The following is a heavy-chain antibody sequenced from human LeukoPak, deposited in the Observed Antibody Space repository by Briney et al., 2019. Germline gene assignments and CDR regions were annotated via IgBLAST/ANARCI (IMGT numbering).Heavy chain of an antibody. CDR1: GYTFTSYG. CDR3: ARVWGILTGYYSWYFDY. CDR2: ISAYNGNT. J-gene: IGHJ4*02. Sequence: ASVTVSCKASGYTFTSYGISWVRQAPGQGLEWMGWISAYNGNTNYAQKLQGRVTITTDTSTSTAYMELRSLRSDDTAVYYCARVWGILTGYYSWYFDYWGQGTLVTVSS. D-gene: IGHD3-9*01. V-gene: IGHV1-18*01.